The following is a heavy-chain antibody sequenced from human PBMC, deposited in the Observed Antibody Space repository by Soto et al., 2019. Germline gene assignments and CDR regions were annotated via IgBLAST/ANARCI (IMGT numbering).Heavy chain of an antibody. CDR2: IRSKAYGGTT. D-gene: IGHD6-19*01. CDR3: TRAQPGYSSGWSYY. Sequence: GGSLRLSCTASGFTFGDYAMSWFRQAPGKGLEWVGFIRSKAYGGTTEYAASVKGRFTISRDDSKSIAYLQMNSLKTEDTAVYYCTRAQPGYSSGWSYYSGQGTLVTVSS. J-gene: IGHJ4*02. V-gene: IGHV3-49*03. CDR1: GFTFGDYA.